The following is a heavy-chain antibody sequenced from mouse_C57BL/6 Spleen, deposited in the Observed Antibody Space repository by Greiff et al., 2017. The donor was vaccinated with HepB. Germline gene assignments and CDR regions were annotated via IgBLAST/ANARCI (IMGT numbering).Heavy chain of an antibody. CDR1: GFTFSDYG. J-gene: IGHJ2*01. CDR3: ARGYYGNYGFDY. CDR2: ISSGSSTI. D-gene: IGHD2-1*01. V-gene: IGHV5-17*01. Sequence: EVQLVESGGGLVKPGGSLKLSCAASGFTFSDYGMHWVRRAPEKGLEWVAYISSGSSTIYYADTVKGRFTISRDNAKNTLFLQMTSLRSEDTAMYYCARGYYGNYGFDYWGQGTTLTVSS.